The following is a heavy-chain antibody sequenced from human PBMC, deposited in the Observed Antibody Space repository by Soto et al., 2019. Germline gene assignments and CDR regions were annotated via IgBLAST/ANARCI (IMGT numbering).Heavy chain of an antibody. CDR3: ARDLWVEPELYYYGMDV. D-gene: IGHD1-1*01. CDR2: TFYSGTT. J-gene: IGHJ6*02. CDR1: GDSLSSADYY. V-gene: IGHV4-30-4*01. Sequence: SETLSLTCTVSGDSLSSADYYWSWTRQTPGKGLEWIGHTFYSGTTYYNPSLKSRLTISVDTSKNHFSLRLTSVTAADTAVYYCARDLWVEPELYYYGMDVWGQGTTVTVSS.